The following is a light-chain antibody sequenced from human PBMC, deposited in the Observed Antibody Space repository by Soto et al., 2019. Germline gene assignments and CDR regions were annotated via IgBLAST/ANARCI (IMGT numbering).Light chain of an antibody. V-gene: IGKV3-20*01. J-gene: IGKJ1*01. CDR2: DAS. CDR1: QSVSSY. Sequence: TQYPSTLSWSPRARATLSCRASQSVSSYLAWYQQKPGQAPRLLIYDASNRATGIPDRFSGSGSGTDFTLTISRLEPEDFGVYYCQQYGRSSRTVGQGTKVDTK. CDR3: QQYGRSSRT.